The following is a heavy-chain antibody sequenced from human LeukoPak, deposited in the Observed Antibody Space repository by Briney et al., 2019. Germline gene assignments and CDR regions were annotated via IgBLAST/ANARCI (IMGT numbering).Heavy chain of an antibody. CDR2: IYYSGST. J-gene: IGHJ4*02. CDR3: ARGGGYCSSTSCSHFGY. CDR1: GGSISSYY. D-gene: IGHD2-2*01. Sequence: SETLSLTCTVSGGSISSYYWSWIRQPPGKGLEWIGYIYYSGSTNYNPSLKSRVTISVDTSKNQFSLKLSSVTAADTAVYYCARGGGYCSSTSCSHFGYWGQGTLVTVSS. V-gene: IGHV4-59*01.